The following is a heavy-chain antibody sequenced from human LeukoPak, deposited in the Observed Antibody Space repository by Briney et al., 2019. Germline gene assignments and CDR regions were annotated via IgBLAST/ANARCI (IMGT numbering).Heavy chain of an antibody. CDR1: GFTFSSYS. CDR3: ARDFMNPSLVAWYFDL. D-gene: IGHD3-16*01. CDR2: ISSSSSTI. V-gene: IGHV3-48*04. Sequence: GGSLRLSCAASGFTFSSYSMNWVRQAPGKGLEWVSYISSSSSTIYYADSVKGRFTISRDNAKNSLYLQMNSLRAEDTAVYYCARDFMNPSLVAWYFDLWGRGTLVTVSS. J-gene: IGHJ2*01.